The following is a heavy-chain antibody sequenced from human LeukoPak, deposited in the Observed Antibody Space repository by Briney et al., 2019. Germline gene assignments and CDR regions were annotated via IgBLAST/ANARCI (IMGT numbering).Heavy chain of an antibody. V-gene: IGHV4-39*01. D-gene: IGHD6-19*01. CDR2: IYYSGRT. CDR3: ARNWAVAYFDY. Sequence: PSETLSLTCTVSGGSISSSSYYWGWVRQPPGKGLEWIGSIYYSGRTYYNPSLKSRVTISVDTSKNQFSLKLSSVTAADTAVYYCARNWAVAYFDYWGQGTLVTVSS. CDR1: GGSISSSSYY. J-gene: IGHJ4*02.